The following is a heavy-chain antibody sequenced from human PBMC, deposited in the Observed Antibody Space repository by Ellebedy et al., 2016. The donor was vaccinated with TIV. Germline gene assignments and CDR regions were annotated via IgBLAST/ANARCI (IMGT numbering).Heavy chain of an antibody. J-gene: IGHJ3*02. D-gene: IGHD2-15*01. V-gene: IGHV2-5*02. Sequence: SGPTLVKPTQTLTLTCTFSGFSLSTSGVGVGWIRQPPRKALEWLALIYWDDDKRYSPSLKSRLTITKDTSKNQVVLTMTNMDPVDTARYYCAHRYCSGGTCYSDAFDIWGQGTMVTVSS. CDR3: AHRYCSGGTCYSDAFDI. CDR1: GFSLSTSGVG. CDR2: IYWDDDK.